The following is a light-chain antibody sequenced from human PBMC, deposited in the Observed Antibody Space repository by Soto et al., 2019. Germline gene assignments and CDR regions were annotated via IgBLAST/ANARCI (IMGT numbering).Light chain of an antibody. CDR2: LGS. Sequence: DIVMTQSPLSLPVTPGEPASISCRSSQSLLHTNGFIYLDWYLQKPGQPPQLLIYLGSNRASGVPDRFSGSGSGTDFTLKISRVEAEDVGIYYCMQALQTLWTFGQGTRVEIK. V-gene: IGKV2-28*01. CDR1: QSLLHTNGFIY. J-gene: IGKJ1*01. CDR3: MQALQTLWT.